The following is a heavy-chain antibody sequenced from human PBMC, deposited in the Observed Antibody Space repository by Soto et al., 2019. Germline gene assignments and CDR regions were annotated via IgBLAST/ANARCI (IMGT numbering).Heavy chain of an antibody. CDR2: ISSSGSTI. D-gene: IGHD2-2*02. CDR3: AREVCSSTSCYTNWFDP. V-gene: IGHV3-48*03. CDR1: GFTFSSYE. Sequence: GGSLRLSCAASGFTFSSYEMNWVRQAPGKGLEWVSYISSSGSTIYYADSVKGRFTISRDNAKNSLYLQMNSLRAEDTAVYYCAREVCSSTSCYTNWFDPWGQGPLVTVSS. J-gene: IGHJ5*02.